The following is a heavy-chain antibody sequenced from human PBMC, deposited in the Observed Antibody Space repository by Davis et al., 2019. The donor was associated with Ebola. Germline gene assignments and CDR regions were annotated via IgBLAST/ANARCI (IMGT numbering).Heavy chain of an antibody. D-gene: IGHD3-22*01. J-gene: IGHJ4*02. Sequence: SETLSLTCAAYGGSFSGYYWSWIRQPPGKGLEWIGEINHSGSTNYNPSLKSRVTISVDTSKNQFSLKLSSVTAADTAVYYCARGYLKYYYDSSGLNYWGQGTLVTVSS. CDR3: ARGYLKYYYDSSGLNY. V-gene: IGHV4-34*01. CDR2: INHSGST. CDR1: GGSFSGYY.